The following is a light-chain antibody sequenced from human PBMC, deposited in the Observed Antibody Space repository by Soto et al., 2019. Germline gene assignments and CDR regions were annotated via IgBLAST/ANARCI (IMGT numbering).Light chain of an antibody. Sequence: EIVLTQSPDTLSLSPGERATLSCRASQSVSSDYLVWYQQKPGQAPRLLIYGASRRATGIPDRFSGGGSGTDFILNISRLEPEDFAVYYCQHYDNTPPSVTFGPGTKVDNK. CDR2: GAS. J-gene: IGKJ3*01. CDR1: QSVSSDY. CDR3: QHYDNTPPSVT. V-gene: IGKV3-20*01.